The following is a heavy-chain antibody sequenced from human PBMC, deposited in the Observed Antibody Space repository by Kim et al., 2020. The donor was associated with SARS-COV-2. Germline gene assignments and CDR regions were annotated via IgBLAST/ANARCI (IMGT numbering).Heavy chain of an antibody. Sequence: SETLSLTCAVYGGSFSGYYWSWIRQPPGKGLEWIGEINHSGSTNYNPSLKSRVTISVDTSKNQFSLKLSSVTAADTAVYYCARGVVQKKWIQLWPNYYYYYGMDVWGQGTTVTVSS. V-gene: IGHV4-34*01. CDR2: INHSGST. D-gene: IGHD5-18*01. J-gene: IGHJ6*02. CDR1: GGSFSGYY. CDR3: ARGVVQKKWIQLWPNYYYYYGMDV.